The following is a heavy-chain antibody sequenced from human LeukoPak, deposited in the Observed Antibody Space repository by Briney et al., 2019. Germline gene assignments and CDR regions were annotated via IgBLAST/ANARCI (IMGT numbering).Heavy chain of an antibody. J-gene: IGHJ4*02. Sequence: PGGSLRLSCAASGFTFRVYSINWVRQAPGKGLEWVSYITGSSSTIYYADSVRGRFTISRDNAKNSLYLQMNSLRAEDTAVYYCARSTSWYADYWGQGTLVTVSS. CDR1: GFTFRVYS. D-gene: IGHD6-13*01. CDR3: ARSTSWYADY. CDR2: ITGSSSTI. V-gene: IGHV3-48*01.